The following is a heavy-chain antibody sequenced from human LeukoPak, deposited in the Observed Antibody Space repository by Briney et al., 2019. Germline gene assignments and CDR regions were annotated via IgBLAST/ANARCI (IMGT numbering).Heavy chain of an antibody. J-gene: IGHJ6*03. Sequence: PSETLSLTCVVSGYSISSGYYWGWIRQPPGKGLEWIGSIYSSGTTYYNPSLKSRVTISLDTSKNQFSLKVDSVTAADTAVYYSARRHGNYYMDVWGKGTTVTVSS. CDR3: ARRHGNYYMDV. V-gene: IGHV4-38-2*01. CDR1: GYSISSGYY. CDR2: IYSSGTT.